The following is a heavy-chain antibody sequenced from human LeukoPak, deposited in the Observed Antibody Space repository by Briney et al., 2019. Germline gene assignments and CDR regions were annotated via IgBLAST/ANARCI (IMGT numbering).Heavy chain of an antibody. V-gene: IGHV1-18*01. J-gene: IGHJ4*02. Sequence: ASVKVSCKASGYTFTSYGISWLRQAPGQGLEWMGWISAYNGNTNYAQKLQGRVTMTTDTSTSTAYMEQRSLRFDDTAVYYCARDDSMIVVVSFDYWGQGTLVTVSS. CDR2: ISAYNGNT. CDR1: GYTFTSYG. D-gene: IGHD3-22*01. CDR3: ARDDSMIVVVSFDY.